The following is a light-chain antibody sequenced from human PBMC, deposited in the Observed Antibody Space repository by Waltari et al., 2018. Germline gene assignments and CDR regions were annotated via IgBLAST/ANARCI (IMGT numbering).Light chain of an antibody. V-gene: IGKV3-15*01. CDR1: HSVKTN. CDR3: QQYNNWPTWT. J-gene: IGKJ1*01. Sequence: EVVMTQSPATLSVSPGERATLSCRASHSVKTNLAWYQQNPGQAPGLVIFDASTRATGIPARFSGSGSGTEFTLTISSLQPEDSAVYYCQQYNNWPTWTFGQGAKVEIK. CDR2: DAS.